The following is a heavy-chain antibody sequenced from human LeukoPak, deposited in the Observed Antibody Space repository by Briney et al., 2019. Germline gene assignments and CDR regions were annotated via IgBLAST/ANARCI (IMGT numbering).Heavy chain of an antibody. CDR3: AKVLGSSPGSDY. Sequence: GGSLRLCCAASGFTFSSYGMHWVRQAPGKGLEWVAVISYDGSNKYYADSVKGRFTISRDNSKNTLYLQMNSLRAEDTAVYYCAKVLGSSPGSDYWGQGTLVTVSS. D-gene: IGHD6-6*01. V-gene: IGHV3-30*18. J-gene: IGHJ4*02. CDR1: GFTFSSYG. CDR2: ISYDGSNK.